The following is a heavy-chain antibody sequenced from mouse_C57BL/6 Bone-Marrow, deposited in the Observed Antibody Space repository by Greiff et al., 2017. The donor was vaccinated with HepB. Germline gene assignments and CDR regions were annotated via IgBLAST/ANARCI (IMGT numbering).Heavy chain of an antibody. CDR3: VRDDITTVVEYFDV. CDR2: IRSKSSNYAT. Sequence: EVHLVESGGGLVQPKGSLKLSCAASGFTFNTYAMHWVRQAPGKGLEWVARIRSKSSNYATYYADSVKDRFTISRDDSQSMLYLQMNNLKTEDTAMYYCVRDDITTVVEYFDVWGTGTTVTVSS. CDR1: GFTFNTYA. J-gene: IGHJ1*03. D-gene: IGHD1-1*01. V-gene: IGHV10-3*01.